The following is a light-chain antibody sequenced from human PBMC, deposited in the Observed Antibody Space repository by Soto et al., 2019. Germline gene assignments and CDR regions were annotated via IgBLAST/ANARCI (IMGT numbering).Light chain of an antibody. Sequence: IVLTQSPATLSLSPGKRATLSCKASQNISNYLIWYQQKPGQAPRLLIYGASTRATGIPARFSGTGSGTEFTLTINSLQSEDVAVYYCQQYNNWPLTFGGGTKVDIK. J-gene: IGKJ4*01. V-gene: IGKV3-15*01. CDR1: QNISNY. CDR3: QQYNNWPLT. CDR2: GAS.